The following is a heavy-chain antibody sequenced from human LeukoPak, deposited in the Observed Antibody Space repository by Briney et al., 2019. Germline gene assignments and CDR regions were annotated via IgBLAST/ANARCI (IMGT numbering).Heavy chain of an antibody. CDR3: ARRSGYQTYYFDY. CDR2: ISNDVSNN. D-gene: IGHD3-22*01. V-gene: IGHV3-30*03. J-gene: IGHJ4*02. Sequence: GGSLRLSCAASGFTVSSNYMSWVRQAPGMGLEWVALISNDVSNNYYADSVKGRFTISRDNSRNTLYLQMNSLRVEDTAVYYCARRSGYQTYYFDYWGQGTLVTVSS. CDR1: GFTVSSNY.